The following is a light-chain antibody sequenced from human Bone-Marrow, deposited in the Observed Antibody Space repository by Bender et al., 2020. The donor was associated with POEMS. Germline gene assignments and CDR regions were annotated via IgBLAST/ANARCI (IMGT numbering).Light chain of an antibody. J-gene: IGLJ2*01. CDR2: QDT. CDR1: NLGEKN. Sequence: SFELTQPPSVSVSPGQTVSITCSGDNLGEKNISWYQQKTGHSPVLVVYQDTKRPSGIPERFSGSNSGNTATLTISGTQAMDEADYYCQAWDTYSVIFGGGTKLTVL. CDR3: QAWDTYSVI. V-gene: IGLV3-1*01.